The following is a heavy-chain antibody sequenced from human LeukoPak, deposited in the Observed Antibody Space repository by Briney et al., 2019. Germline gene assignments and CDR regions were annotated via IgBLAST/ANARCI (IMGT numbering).Heavy chain of an antibody. V-gene: IGHV3-7*01. CDR2: IKQDGSEK. J-gene: IGHJ4*02. CDR3: ARIDYGDPGYFDY. Sequence: GGSLRLSCAASGFTFSSYWMSWVRQAPGKGLGWVANIKQDGSEKYYVDSVKGRFTISRDNAKNSLYLQMDSLRAEDTAVYYCARIDYGDPGYFDYWGQGTLVTVSS. CDR1: GFTFSSYW. D-gene: IGHD4-17*01.